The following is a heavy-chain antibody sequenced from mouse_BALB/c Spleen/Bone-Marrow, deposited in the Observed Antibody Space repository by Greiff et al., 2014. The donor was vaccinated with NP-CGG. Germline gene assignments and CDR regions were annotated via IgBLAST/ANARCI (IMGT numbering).Heavy chain of an antibody. Sequence: QVQLQQSGAELVKPGASVTLSCKASGYTFTSYWMHWVKQRPGQGLEWIGEINPSNGRTNYNEKFKSKATLTVDKSSSTAYMQLSSLTSEDSAVYYCARRGYGNYWWYFDVWGAGTTVTVSS. CDR2: INPSNGRT. CDR3: ARRGYGNYWWYFDV. V-gene: IGHV1S81*02. J-gene: IGHJ1*01. CDR1: GYTFTSYW. D-gene: IGHD2-10*02.